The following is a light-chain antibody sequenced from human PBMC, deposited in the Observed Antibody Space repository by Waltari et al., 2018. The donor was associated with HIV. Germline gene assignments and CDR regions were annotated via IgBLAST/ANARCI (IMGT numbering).Light chain of an antibody. CDR2: GVS. Sequence: IVLTQSPDTLSLSPGARATLSCRASQSVSSGYLAWYQQKPGQAPRLLIYGVSNRATGIPERFSGSGSGTDFTLTISRLEPEDFAMYFCQQFGGSPLFSFGPGTKVEIK. CDR3: QQFGGSPLFS. V-gene: IGKV3-20*01. J-gene: IGKJ3*01. CDR1: QSVSSGY.